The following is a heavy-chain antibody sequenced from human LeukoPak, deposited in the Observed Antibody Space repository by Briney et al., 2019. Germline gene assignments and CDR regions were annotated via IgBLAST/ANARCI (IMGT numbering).Heavy chain of an antibody. CDR2: IYHSGST. CDR3: AKDDFRSHIVATGRGLLSY. CDR1: GGSISSSNW. D-gene: IGHD5-12*01. J-gene: IGHJ4*02. Sequence: SGTLSLTCAVSGGSISSSNWWSWVRQPPGKGLEWIGEIYHSGSTNYNPSLKSRVTISVDTSKNQFSLKLSSVTAADTAVYYCAKDDFRSHIVATGRGLLSYWGQGTLVTVSS. V-gene: IGHV4-4*02.